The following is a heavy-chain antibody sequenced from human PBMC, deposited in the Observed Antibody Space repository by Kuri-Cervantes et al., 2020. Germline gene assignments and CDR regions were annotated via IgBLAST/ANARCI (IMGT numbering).Heavy chain of an antibody. Sequence: SETLSLTCTVSGYSIISGYYWGWIRQPPGKGLEWIGSIYHSGSTYYNPSLKSRVTISVDTSKNQFSLKLSSVTAADTAVYYCARGGPAFREKYSSGWYIKYTYYFDYWGQGTLVTVSS. V-gene: IGHV4-38-2*02. CDR2: IYHSGST. CDR3: ARGGPAFREKYSSGWYIKYTYYFDY. CDR1: GYSIISGYY. J-gene: IGHJ4*02. D-gene: IGHD6-19*01.